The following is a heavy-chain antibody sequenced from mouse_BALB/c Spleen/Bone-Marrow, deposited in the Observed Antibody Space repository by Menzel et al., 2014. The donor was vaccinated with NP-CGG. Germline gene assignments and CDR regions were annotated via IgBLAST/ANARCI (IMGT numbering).Heavy chain of an antibody. J-gene: IGHJ4*01. CDR1: GFTFSSYT. CDR2: ISNGGGST. CDR3: ARRVWSRGGDY. Sequence: EVHLVEPGGGLVQPGGSLKLSCAASGFTFSSYTMSWVRQTPEKRLEWVAYISNGGGSTYYPDTVKGRFTIFRDNAKNTLYLQMSSLKSGDTAMYYCARRVWSRGGDYWGQGTSVTVSS. V-gene: IGHV5-12-2*01. D-gene: IGHD2-10*02.